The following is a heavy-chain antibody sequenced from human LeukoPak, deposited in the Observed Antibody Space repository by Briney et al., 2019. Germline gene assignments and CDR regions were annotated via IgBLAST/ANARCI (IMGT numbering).Heavy chain of an antibody. CDR2: VSYDGSNK. V-gene: IGHV3-30*04. CDR3: AREYSSGWYVLGY. D-gene: IGHD6-19*01. Sequence: SLRLSCAPSLFTFSRDAIRWGRHAPDKGLERGAVVSYDGSNKYHADSVKGRFTISRDNSKNTVYLQMNSLRAEDTAVFYCAREYSSGWYVLGYWGQGTLVTVSP. J-gene: IGHJ4*02. CDR1: LFTFSRDA.